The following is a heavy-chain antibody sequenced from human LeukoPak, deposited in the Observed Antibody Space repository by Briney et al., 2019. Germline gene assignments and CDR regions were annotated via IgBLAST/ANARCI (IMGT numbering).Heavy chain of an antibody. J-gene: IGHJ4*02. CDR2: INPSGGST. V-gene: IGHV1-46*01. CDR1: GYTFTRYG. CDR3: ARTDGYNSAFDY. Sequence: ASVKVSCKASGYTFTRYGISWVRQAPGQGLEWMGIINPSGGSTSYAQKFQGRVTMTRDTSTSTVYMELSSLRSEDTAVYYCARTDGYNSAFDYWGQGTLVTVSS. D-gene: IGHD5-24*01.